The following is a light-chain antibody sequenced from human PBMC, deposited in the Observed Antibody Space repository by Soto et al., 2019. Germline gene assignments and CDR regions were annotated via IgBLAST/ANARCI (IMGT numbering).Light chain of an antibody. CDR3: AAWDDSLSGYV. CDR2: SNS. CDR1: SSNIGSNT. Sequence: QSVLTQPPSASGTPGQRVTISCSGSSSNIGSNTVNWYQQLPGTAPKLLVYSNSQRPSGVPDRFSGSKSGTSASLAISGLQSEDEASYYCAAWDDSLSGYVFGTGTKVTVL. V-gene: IGLV1-44*01. J-gene: IGLJ1*01.